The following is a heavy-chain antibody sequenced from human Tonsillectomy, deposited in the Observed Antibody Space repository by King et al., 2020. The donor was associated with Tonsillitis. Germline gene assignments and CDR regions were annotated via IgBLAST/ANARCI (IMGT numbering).Heavy chain of an antibody. CDR2: IHYSGST. CDR3: ARASSDCDY. V-gene: IGHV4-59*01. Sequence: VQLQESGQGLVKPSETLSLTSTVSGGSISSDYWSWLRQPPGKGLEWIGHIHYSGSTNYKSSLKSRVTITVDTSKNQFSLRLSSVTAADTAVYYCARASSDCDYWGEGTLVTVSS. J-gene: IGHJ4*02. CDR1: GGSISSDY.